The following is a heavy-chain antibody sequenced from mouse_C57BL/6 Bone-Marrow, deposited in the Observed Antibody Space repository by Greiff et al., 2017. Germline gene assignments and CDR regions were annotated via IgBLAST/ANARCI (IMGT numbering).Heavy chain of an antibody. CDR2: ISDGGSYT. J-gene: IGHJ3*01. V-gene: IGHV5-4*01. CDR3: ARYGSSSFAY. Sequence: EVQGVESGGGLVKPGGSLKLSCAASGFTFSSYAMSWVRQTPEKRREWVATISDGGSYTYYPDNVKGRFTISRDNAKNNLYLQMSHLKSEDTAMYYCARYGSSSFAYWGQGTLVTVSA. D-gene: IGHD1-1*01. CDR1: GFTFSSYA.